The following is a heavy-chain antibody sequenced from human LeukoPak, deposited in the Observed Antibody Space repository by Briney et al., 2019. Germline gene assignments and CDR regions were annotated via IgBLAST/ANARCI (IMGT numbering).Heavy chain of an antibody. CDR2: ISSSSSYI. Sequence: GSLRLSCVDSGFTFSTYSMNWVRQAPGKGLEWVSSISSSSSYIYYGDSVKGRFTISRDNAKNSLSLQMSSLRAEDTAVYYCARVGPWIEARVYFDYWGQGTLVAVSS. CDR3: ARVGPWIEARVYFDY. CDR1: GFTFSTYS. D-gene: IGHD6-6*01. V-gene: IGHV3-21*01. J-gene: IGHJ4*02.